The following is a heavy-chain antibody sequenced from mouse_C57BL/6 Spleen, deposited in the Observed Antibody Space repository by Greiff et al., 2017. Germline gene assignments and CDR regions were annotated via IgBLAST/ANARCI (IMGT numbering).Heavy chain of an antibody. CDR3: TTSPCMGY. V-gene: IGHV14-4*01. Sequence: VQLKESGAELVRPGASVKLSCTASGFNIKDDYMHWVKQRPEQGLEWIGWIDPENGDTEYASKFQGKSTITADTASNTAYLQLSSLTSEDTAVYYCTTSPCMGYWGQGTTLTVSS. CDR2: IDPENGDT. J-gene: IGHJ2*01. CDR1: GFNIKDDY. D-gene: IGHD2-10*02.